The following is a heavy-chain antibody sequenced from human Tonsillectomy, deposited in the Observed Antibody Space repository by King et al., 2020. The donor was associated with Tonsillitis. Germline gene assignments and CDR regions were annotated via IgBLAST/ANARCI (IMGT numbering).Heavy chain of an antibody. V-gene: IGHV1-69*01. CDR1: GGTFSSYA. CDR2: IIPILGTA. J-gene: IGHJ6*03. D-gene: IGHD1-14*01. Sequence: QLVQSGAEVKKPGSSVMVSCRASGGTFSSYAITWVRQAPGQGLEWMGGIIPILGTAIYAQKFQGRVTITADESTSTAYMELSSLRSEDTAVYYCARGTGAHYYMDVWGKGTTVTVFS. CDR3: ARGTGAHYYMDV.